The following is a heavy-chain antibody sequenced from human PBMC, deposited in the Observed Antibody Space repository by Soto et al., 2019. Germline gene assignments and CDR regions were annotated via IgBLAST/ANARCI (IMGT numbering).Heavy chain of an antibody. Sequence: QVQLVQSGAEVKKPGSSVKVSCNASGGTFSSYAISWVRQAPGQGLEWMGGIIPIFGTANYAQKFQGRVTITADESTSTAYMELSSLRSEDTAVYYCASGARYYYGSGTDYWGQGTLVTVSS. CDR3: ASGARYYYGSGTDY. D-gene: IGHD3-10*01. CDR1: GGTFSSYA. CDR2: IIPIFGTA. J-gene: IGHJ4*02. V-gene: IGHV1-69*01.